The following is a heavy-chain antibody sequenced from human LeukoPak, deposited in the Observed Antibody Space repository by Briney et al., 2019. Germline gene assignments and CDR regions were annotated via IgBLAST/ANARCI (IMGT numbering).Heavy chain of an antibody. D-gene: IGHD5-12*01. CDR1: GYSIRSGYS. J-gene: IGHJ4*02. V-gene: IGHV4-38-2*02. CDR3: ASAFSAYDPFDS. CDR2: ISHSGST. Sequence: PSETLSLTCIVSGYSIRSGYSWGWIRQPPGKGLEWMGTISHSGSTNYNPSLKSRVTMSVDTSKNQFSLKLNSVTATDTAVYYCASAFSAYDPFDSWGQGTLLTVSS.